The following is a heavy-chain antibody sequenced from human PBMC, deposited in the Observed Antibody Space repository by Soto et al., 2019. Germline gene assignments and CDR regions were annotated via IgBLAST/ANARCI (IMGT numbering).Heavy chain of an antibody. Sequence: QVHLVQSGPEVKKPGASMKVSCKASGYSFSSYGITWVRQAPGQGLEWMGWINPSSKETNYAQKFKCRDTETADTSTTTAHLELRNLKSDDAAVYYCERDWYPRFAPWGRGTLVSVSS. CDR1: GYSFSSYG. CDR2: INPSSKET. J-gene: IGHJ5*02. CDR3: ERDWYPRFAP. V-gene: IGHV1-18*01. D-gene: IGHD6-13*01.